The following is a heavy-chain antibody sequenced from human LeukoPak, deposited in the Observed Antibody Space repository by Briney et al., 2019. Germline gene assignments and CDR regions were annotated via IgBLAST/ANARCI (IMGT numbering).Heavy chain of an antibody. Sequence: GGSLRLSCAASGFTFSSNAVNWVRQAPGKGLEWVSYISGSGSTTYYADSVKGRFTISRDNSKNTLYLQMDSLRGEDTAIYYCAKDPPTVVANAFHIWGQGTMVTVSS. J-gene: IGHJ3*02. CDR3: AKDPPTVVANAFHI. CDR2: ISGSGSTT. CDR1: GFTFSSNA. V-gene: IGHV3-23*01. D-gene: IGHD4-17*01.